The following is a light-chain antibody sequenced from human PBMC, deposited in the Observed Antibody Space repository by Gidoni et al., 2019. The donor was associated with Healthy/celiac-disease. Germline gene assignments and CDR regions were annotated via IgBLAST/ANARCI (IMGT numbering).Light chain of an antibody. CDR2: AAS. V-gene: IGKV1-39*01. Sequence: DIQMTQSPSSLSASVGDRVTITCRASQSISSYLNWYQQKPGKAPKLLIYAASSLQSGVPSRFSGSGSGTDFTLTISSLQHEDFANYYCQQSYSTVTFGGGTKVEIK. CDR3: QQSYSTVT. CDR1: QSISSY. J-gene: IGKJ4*01.